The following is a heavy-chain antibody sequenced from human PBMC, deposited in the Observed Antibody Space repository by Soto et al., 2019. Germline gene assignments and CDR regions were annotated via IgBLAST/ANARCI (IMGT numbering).Heavy chain of an antibody. CDR2: IHHSGST. J-gene: IGHJ3*02. D-gene: IGHD3-3*02. CDR3: ARVLGNDAFDI. Sequence: PSETLSLTCSVSGGSISRSPYYWGWIRQPPGKGLEWIGSIHHSGSTNYNPSLKSRVTISVDTSKNQFSLKLSSVTAADTAVYYCARVLGNDAFDIWGQGTMVTVSS. CDR1: GGSISRSPYY. V-gene: IGHV4-39*07.